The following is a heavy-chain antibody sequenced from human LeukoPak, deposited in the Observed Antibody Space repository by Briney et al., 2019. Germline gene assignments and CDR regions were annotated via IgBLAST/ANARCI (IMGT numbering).Heavy chain of an antibody. D-gene: IGHD6-19*01. CDR2: IYYSGST. J-gene: IGHJ3*02. CDR3: VRLGIAVAGWDAFDI. Sequence: SETLSLTCTVSGGSISSYFWSWIRQPPGKGLEWIGYIYYSGSTNYNPSLKSRVTISVDTSKNQFSLKLSSVTAADTAVYYCVRLGIAVAGWDAFDIWGQGTMVTVSS. V-gene: IGHV4-59*08. CDR1: GGSISSYF.